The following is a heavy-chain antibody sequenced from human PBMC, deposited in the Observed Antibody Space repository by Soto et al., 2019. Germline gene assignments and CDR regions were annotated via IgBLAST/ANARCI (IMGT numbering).Heavy chain of an antibody. D-gene: IGHD7-27*01. J-gene: IGHJ4*02. CDR1: GYSISSGYY. CDR2: IYHSGST. V-gene: IGHV4-38-2*02. Sequence: SETLSLTCTVSGYSISSGYYWGWIRQPPGKGLEWIGSIYHSGSTYYNPSLKSRVTISVDTSKNQFSLKLSSVTAADTAVYYCAREETGDKSPLLYWGQGTLVTVSS. CDR3: AREETGDKSPLLY.